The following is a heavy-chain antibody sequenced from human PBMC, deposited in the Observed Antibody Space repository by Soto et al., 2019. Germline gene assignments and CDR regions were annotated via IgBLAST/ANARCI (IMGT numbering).Heavy chain of an antibody. Sequence: SVKVSCKASGFTFTSSAVQWVRQARGQRLEWIGWIVVGSGNTNYAQKFQERVTITRDMSTGTAYMELSSLRSEDTAVYYCAADYYDSGGYYLTNAFDIWGQGTMVTVSS. D-gene: IGHD3-22*01. V-gene: IGHV1-58*01. J-gene: IGHJ3*02. CDR3: AADYYDSGGYYLTNAFDI. CDR1: GFTFTSSA. CDR2: IVVGSGNT.